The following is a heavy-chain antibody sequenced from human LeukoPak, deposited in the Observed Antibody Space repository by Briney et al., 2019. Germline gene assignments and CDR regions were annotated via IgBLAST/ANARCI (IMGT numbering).Heavy chain of an antibody. V-gene: IGHV3-23*01. J-gene: IGHJ4*02. Sequence: GGSLRLSCAASGFTLRNYAMSWVRQAPGKGLEWVSSIGAGDKYTYYGDSVKGRFTISRDNSKNTLYLQMNSLRAEDTAVYYCASQPLQLRFLQQEPGGFDYWGQGTLVTVSS. CDR3: ASQPLQLRFLQQEPGGFDY. CDR2: IGAGDKYT. CDR1: GFTLRNYA. D-gene: IGHD3-3*01.